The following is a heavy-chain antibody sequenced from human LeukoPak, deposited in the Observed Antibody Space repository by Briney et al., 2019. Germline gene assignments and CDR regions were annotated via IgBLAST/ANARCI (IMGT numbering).Heavy chain of an antibody. CDR2: ISAYNGNT. D-gene: IGHD3-22*01. CDR3: ARDKPTYYYDSSGSASHFDY. Sequence: ASVKVSCKASGYTFTSYGISWVRQAPGQGLEWMGWISAYNGNTNYAQKLQGRVTMTTDTSTSTAYMELRSLRSDDTAVYYCARDKPTYYYDSSGSASHFDYWGQGTLVTVS. V-gene: IGHV1-18*01. CDR1: GYTFTSYG. J-gene: IGHJ4*02.